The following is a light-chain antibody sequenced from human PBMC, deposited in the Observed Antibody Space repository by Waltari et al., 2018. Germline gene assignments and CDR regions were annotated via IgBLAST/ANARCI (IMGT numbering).Light chain of an antibody. V-gene: IGKV3-11*01. CDR2: DAS. Sequence: EIVLTQSPATLSLSPGERATLSCRASQGFSSYLAWYQQKPGQAPRLLISDASNRATGIPARFSDSGSGTDFTLTISSLEPEDFAVYYCQHRSNWPPITFGQGTRLEIK. J-gene: IGKJ5*01. CDR1: QGFSSY. CDR3: QHRSNWPPIT.